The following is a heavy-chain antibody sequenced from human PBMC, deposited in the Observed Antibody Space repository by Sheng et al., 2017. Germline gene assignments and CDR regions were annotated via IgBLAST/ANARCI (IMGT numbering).Heavy chain of an antibody. J-gene: IGHJ4*02. D-gene: IGHD1-26*01. CDR2: ISGSGINT. V-gene: IGHV3-23*04. Sequence: EVQLVESGGGLIQPGGSLRLSCVVSGFTFSSYAMGWVRQAPGKGLEWVSTISGSGINTYYADSVTGRFTISRDNSKNTLYLQMNSLRAADTAVYYCVKEPNTGSSFDYWGQGTLVTVSS. CDR1: GFTFSSYA. CDR3: VKEPNTGSSFDY.